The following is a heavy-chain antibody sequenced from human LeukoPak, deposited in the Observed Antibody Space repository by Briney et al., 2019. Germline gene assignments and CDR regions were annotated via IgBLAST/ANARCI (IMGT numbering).Heavy chain of an antibody. J-gene: IGHJ6*02. CDR2: ISAYNGNT. D-gene: IGHD3-3*01. Sequence: ASVKVSCKASGYTFTSYGISWVRQAPGQGFEWMGWISAYNGNTNYAQKLQGRVTMTTDTSTSTAYMELRSLRSDDTAVYYCARDRASITIFGVVISPHYYYYGMDVWGQGTTVTVSS. V-gene: IGHV1-18*01. CDR1: GYTFTSYG. CDR3: ARDRASITIFGVVISPHYYYYGMDV.